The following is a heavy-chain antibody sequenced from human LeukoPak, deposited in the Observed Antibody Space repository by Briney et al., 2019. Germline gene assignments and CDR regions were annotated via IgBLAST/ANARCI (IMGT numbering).Heavy chain of an antibody. CDR1: GGSISSYY. J-gene: IGHJ4*02. CDR3: ARHFAYSSSSYFDY. V-gene: IGHV4-59*01. D-gene: IGHD6-6*01. CDR2: IYYSGST. Sequence: PSETLSLTCTVSGGSISSYYWSWLRQPPGKGLEWGGYIYYSGSTNYNPSLKSRVTISVDTSKNQFSLKLSSVTAADTAVYYCARHFAYSSSSYFDYWGQGRLVTVSS.